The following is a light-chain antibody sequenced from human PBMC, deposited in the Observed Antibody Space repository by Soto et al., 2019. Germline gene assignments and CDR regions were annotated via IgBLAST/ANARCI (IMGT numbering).Light chain of an antibody. CDR1: SSDVGSYDL. CDR2: EGS. J-gene: IGLJ2*01. Sequence: QSALTQPASVSGSPGQSITISCTGTSSDVGSYDLVSWYQQHPGEAPKLMIYEGSQRPSGVSNRFSGSKSGNTASLTIFGLQADDEADYYCFSYAGTTNVAFGTGTKLTVL. V-gene: IGLV2-23*01. CDR3: FSYAGTTNVA.